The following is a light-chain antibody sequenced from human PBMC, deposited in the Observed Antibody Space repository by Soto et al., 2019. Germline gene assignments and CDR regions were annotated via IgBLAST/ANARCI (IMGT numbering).Light chain of an antibody. V-gene: IGKV3-15*01. Sequence: EIVLTRSPGTVSLSPGERAAPSCRGSQSVTSRYLAWYQQKPGQAPRLLIYGASNRATGIPARFSGSGSGTEFTLIISSLQSEDSAVYYCQQYNSWLWTFGQGTKVDI. CDR3: QQYNSWLWT. CDR2: GAS. J-gene: IGKJ1*01. CDR1: QSVTSRY.